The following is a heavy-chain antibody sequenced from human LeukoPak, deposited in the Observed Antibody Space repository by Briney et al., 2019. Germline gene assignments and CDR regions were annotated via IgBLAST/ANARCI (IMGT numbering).Heavy chain of an antibody. CDR3: ARVGMATKGINFDY. Sequence: GGSLRLSCAASGFTFSSYWMSWVRQAPGKGLEWVANIKQDGSEKYYVDSVKGRFTISRDNAKNSLYLQMNSLRAEDTAVYYCARVGMATKGINFDYWGQGTLVTASS. CDR2: IKQDGSEK. V-gene: IGHV3-7*01. J-gene: IGHJ4*02. CDR1: GFTFSSYW. D-gene: IGHD5-24*01.